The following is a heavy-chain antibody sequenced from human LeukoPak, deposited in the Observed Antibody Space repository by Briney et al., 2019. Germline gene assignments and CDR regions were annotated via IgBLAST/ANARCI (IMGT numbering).Heavy chain of an antibody. D-gene: IGHD5-12*01. V-gene: IGHV4-59*01. J-gene: IGHJ4*02. Sequence: PSETLSLTCTVSGGSISSYYWNWIRQPPGKGLEWFGYISYSGTTNYNPSLKSRVTISVDTSKKQFSLKLTSATAADTAVYYCARGDDYKSTLFDYWGQGTLVTVSS. CDR1: GGSISSYY. CDR2: ISYSGTT. CDR3: ARGDDYKSTLFDY.